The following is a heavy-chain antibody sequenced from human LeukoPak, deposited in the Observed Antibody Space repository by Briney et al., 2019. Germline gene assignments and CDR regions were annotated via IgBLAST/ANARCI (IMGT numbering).Heavy chain of an antibody. CDR2: IYYSGST. CDR3: ARENNYFDY. V-gene: IGHV4-59*01. Sequence: PSETLSLTCTVSGDSISSYYWTWIRQPPGKGLEWIGYIYYSGSTNYNPSLKSRVTISVDTSKNQFSLKLNSVTAADTAVYCCARENNYFDYWGQGTLVTVSS. CDR1: GDSISSYY. J-gene: IGHJ4*02.